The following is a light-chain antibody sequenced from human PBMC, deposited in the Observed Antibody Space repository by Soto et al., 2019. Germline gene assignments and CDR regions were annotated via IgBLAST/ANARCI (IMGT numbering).Light chain of an antibody. Sequence: EIVLTQSPGTLSLSPGERATFSCRASQSVSNNYLAWYQQKPGQAPRLLIYGASSRATGIPDRFSGGGSETGFTLTINRLEPEDFAMYYCQQYGSSPRTFGQGTKVDIK. V-gene: IGKV3-20*01. CDR1: QSVSNNY. J-gene: IGKJ1*01. CDR2: GAS. CDR3: QQYGSSPRT.